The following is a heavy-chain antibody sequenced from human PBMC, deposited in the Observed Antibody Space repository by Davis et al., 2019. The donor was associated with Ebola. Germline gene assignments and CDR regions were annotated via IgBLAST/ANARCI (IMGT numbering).Heavy chain of an antibody. D-gene: IGHD1-26*01. V-gene: IGHV3-23*01. J-gene: IGHJ4*02. CDR1: GFTFSSNA. Sequence: PGGSLRLSCAASGFTFSSNAMSWVRQAPGKGLEWVSAIGDSGSLTFYADSVKGRFTISRDNFRNTLYLQMISLRADDTAVYYCGGAWDWGQGTLVTVSS. CDR2: IGDSGSLT. CDR3: GGAWD.